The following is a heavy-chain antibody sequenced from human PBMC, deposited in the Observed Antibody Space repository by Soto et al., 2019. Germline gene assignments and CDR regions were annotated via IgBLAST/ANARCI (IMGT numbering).Heavy chain of an antibody. CDR1: GFTVSSKY. V-gene: IGHV3-66*01. CDR3: ARDDILCSGGSCYGVPMDV. J-gene: IGHJ6*03. D-gene: IGHD2-15*01. CDR2: IQSGGTT. Sequence: EVQLVESGGGLVQPGGSLRLSCAASGFTVSSKYMSWVRQAPGKGLEWVSLIQSGGTTYYADSVKGRFTISRDSSKNMLHLQMDSLRAEDTDVYYCARDDILCSGGSCYGVPMDVCGKGTTVTVSS.